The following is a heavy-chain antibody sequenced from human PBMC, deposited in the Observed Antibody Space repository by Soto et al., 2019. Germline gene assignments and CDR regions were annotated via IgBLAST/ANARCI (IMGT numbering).Heavy chain of an antibody. J-gene: IGHJ2*01. Sequence: SETLSLTCTVSGGSISSSSYYWGWIRQPPGKGLEWIGSIYYSGSTYYNPSLKSRVTISVDTSKNQFSLKLSSVTAADTAVYYCAGTPYYGDYVSWYFDLWGRGTLVTVS. CDR2: IYYSGST. V-gene: IGHV4-39*01. D-gene: IGHD4-17*01. CDR3: AGTPYYGDYVSWYFDL. CDR1: GGSISSSSYY.